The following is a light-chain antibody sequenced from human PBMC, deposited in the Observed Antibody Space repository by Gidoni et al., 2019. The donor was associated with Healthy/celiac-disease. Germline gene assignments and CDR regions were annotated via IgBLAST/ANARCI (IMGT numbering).Light chain of an antibody. CDR1: QSVSSN. CDR2: GAS. V-gene: IGKV3-15*01. CDR3: QQYNNWPPLT. J-gene: IGKJ4*01. Sequence: EIVMTQSPATLSVSPGERATLSCRASQSVSSNLAWYQQKPGQAPRLPIYGASTRATGIPARFSGSGSGTVFTLTISSLQSEDFAVYYCQQYNNWPPLTFGGGTKVEIK.